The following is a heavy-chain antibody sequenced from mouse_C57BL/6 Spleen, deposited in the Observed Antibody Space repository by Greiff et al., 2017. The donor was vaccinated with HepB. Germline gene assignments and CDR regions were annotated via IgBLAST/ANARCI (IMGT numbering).Heavy chain of an antibody. J-gene: IGHJ4*01. CDR1: GFTFSDYY. CDR2: INYDGSST. Sequence: EVQLVESEGGLVQPGSSMKLSCTASGFTFSDYYMAWVRQVPEKGLEWVANINYDGSSTYYLDSLKSRFIISRDNAKNILYLQMSSLKSEDTATYYCARDGYYGYAMDYWGQGTSVTVSS. V-gene: IGHV5-16*01. CDR3: ARDGYYGYAMDY. D-gene: IGHD2-3*01.